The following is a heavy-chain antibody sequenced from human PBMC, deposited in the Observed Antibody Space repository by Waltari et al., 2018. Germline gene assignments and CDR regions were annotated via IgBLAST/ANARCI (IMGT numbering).Heavy chain of an antibody. CDR1: GFAFSSLW. CDR2: INSDGSDT. Sequence: EGQLVESGGGLVQPGGSLKLSCAASGFAFSSLWMHWVRQVPGQVLVWVSRINSDGSDTSYADSVRGRFTVSRDNAKNMVYLQMKSLRAEDTAIYYCTRDSPSWIWGQGTMVSVSS. CDR3: TRDSPSWI. J-gene: IGHJ3*02. V-gene: IGHV3-74*01.